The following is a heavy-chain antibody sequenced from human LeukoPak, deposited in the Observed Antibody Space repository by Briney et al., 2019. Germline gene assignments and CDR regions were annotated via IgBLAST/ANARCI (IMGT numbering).Heavy chain of an antibody. CDR1: GFSISNYP. CDR3: ARQADRSGWWNDY. V-gene: IGHV3-23*01. J-gene: IGHJ4*02. CDR2: IGSDVKT. D-gene: IGHD6-19*01. Sequence: GGSLRLSCAASGFSISNYPMTCVRQAPGKGLEWVSAIGSDVKTYYADSVKGRFTISRDNSKNTLYLQMNGLRAEDTAVYHCARQADRSGWWNDYWGQGALVAVSS.